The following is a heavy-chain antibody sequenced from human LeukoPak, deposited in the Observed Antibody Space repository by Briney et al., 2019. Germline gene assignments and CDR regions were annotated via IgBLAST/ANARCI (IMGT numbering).Heavy chain of an antibody. Sequence: PGGSLRLSCAASGFTFSSYAMSWVRQPPGKGLEWVSAISGSADSTYYADSVKGRFTISRDNSKNTLYLQTNSLRAEDTAVYYCAKLPGSSSWYSMDHWGQGALVTVSS. D-gene: IGHD6-13*01. CDR3: AKLPGSSSWYSMDH. CDR2: ISGSADST. J-gene: IGHJ4*02. CDR1: GFTFSSYA. V-gene: IGHV3-23*01.